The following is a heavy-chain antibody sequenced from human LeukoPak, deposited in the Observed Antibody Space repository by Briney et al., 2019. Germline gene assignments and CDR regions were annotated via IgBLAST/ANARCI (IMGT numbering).Heavy chain of an antibody. D-gene: IGHD4-23*01. CDR3: ARGSRGNFDY. V-gene: IGHV3-30-3*01. Sequence: GGSLRLSCAGSGFTFSTYAMHWVRQAPGKGLEWVAVISHDGSNKYYVDSVKGRFTISRDNSKNTLYLQMNSLRAEDTAVYYCARGSRGNFDYWGQGTLVTVSS. J-gene: IGHJ4*02. CDR2: ISHDGSNK. CDR1: GFTFSTYA.